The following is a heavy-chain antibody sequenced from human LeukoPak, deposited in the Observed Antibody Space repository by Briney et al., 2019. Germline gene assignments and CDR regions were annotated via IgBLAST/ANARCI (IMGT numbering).Heavy chain of an antibody. CDR1: DYSISSGYY. V-gene: IGHV4-38-2*01. CDR2: IYYSGST. Sequence: SETLSLTCAVSDYSISSGYYWGWIRQPPGKGLEWIGSIYYSGSTYYNPSLKSRVTISVDTSKNQFSLKPSSVTAADTAVYYCGRVAQDIVVVPAAIHFDYWGQGTLVTVSS. CDR3: GRVAQDIVVVPAAIHFDY. J-gene: IGHJ4*02. D-gene: IGHD2-2*01.